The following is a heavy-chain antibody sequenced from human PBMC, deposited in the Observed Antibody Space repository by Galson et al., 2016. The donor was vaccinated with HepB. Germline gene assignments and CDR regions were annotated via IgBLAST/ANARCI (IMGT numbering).Heavy chain of an antibody. CDR2: ISNDGSNY. D-gene: IGHD3-3*01. CDR3: ARGESKYYDFWSGNYYYFMDV. CDR1: GFIFSTYA. J-gene: IGHJ6*03. Sequence: SLRLSCAASGFIFSTYAMHWVRQAPGKGLEWVAIISNDGSNYYSADSVKGRFTISRDNSKNTLYLQMNSLRVDDTAVYYCARGESKYYDFWSGNYYYFMDVWGKGTTVTVSS. V-gene: IGHV3-30-3*01.